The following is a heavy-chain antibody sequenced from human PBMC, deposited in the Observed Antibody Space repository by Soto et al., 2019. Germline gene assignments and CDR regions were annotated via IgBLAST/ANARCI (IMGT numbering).Heavy chain of an antibody. CDR3: ARTRQWLVNFDY. CDR2: INHSGST. J-gene: IGHJ4*02. CDR1: GGSFSGYY. V-gene: IGHV4-34*01. D-gene: IGHD6-19*01. Sequence: SETLSLTCAVYGGSFSGYYWSWIRQPPGKGLEWIGEINHSGSTNYNPSHKSRVTISVDTSKNQFSLKLSSVTAADTAVYYCARTRQWLVNFDYWGQGTLVTVSS.